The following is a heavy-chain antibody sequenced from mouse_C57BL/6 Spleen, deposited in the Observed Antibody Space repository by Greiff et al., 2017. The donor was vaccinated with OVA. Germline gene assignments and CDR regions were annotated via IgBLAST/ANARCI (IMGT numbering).Heavy chain of an antibody. V-gene: IGHV1-82*01. CDR1: GYAFSSSW. D-gene: IGHD2-4*01. Sequence: QVQLQQSGPELVKPGASVKISCKASGYAFSSSWMNWVKQRPGKGLEWIGRIYPGDGDTNYNGEFKGKATLTADKSSSTAYMQLSSLTSEDSAVYFCARRAYYDYDVEFAYWGQGTLVTVSA. J-gene: IGHJ3*01. CDR3: ARRAYYDYDVEFAY. CDR2: IYPGDGDT.